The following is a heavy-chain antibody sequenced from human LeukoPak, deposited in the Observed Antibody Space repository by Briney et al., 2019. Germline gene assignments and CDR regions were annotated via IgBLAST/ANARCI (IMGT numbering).Heavy chain of an antibody. CDR1: GFIFSSYS. CDR3: AGDYYDSSGYFPY. D-gene: IGHD3-22*01. CDR2: ISSTSTYI. Sequence: GGSLRLSCAASGFIFSSYSMNWVRQAPGKGLEWVSSISSTSTYIYYAESVKGRFTMSRDNAKNSLYLQMNSLRAEDTAVYYCAGDYYDSSGYFPYWGQGTLVTVSS. J-gene: IGHJ4*02. V-gene: IGHV3-21*04.